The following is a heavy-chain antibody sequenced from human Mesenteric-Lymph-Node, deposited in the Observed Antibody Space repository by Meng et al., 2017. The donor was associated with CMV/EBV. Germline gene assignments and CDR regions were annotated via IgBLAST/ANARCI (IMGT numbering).Heavy chain of an antibody. V-gene: IGHV3-21*06. D-gene: IGHD3-10*01. Sequence: GESLKISCAASGFIFSRYSMNWARQAPGKGPEWVSSIDSTSSYTYYADSVKGRFTISRDNTRNTFHLQMNSLRVEDTAVYYCARDLNLYGSGSYCYWGQGTLVTVSS. CDR1: GFIFSRYS. CDR3: ARDLNLYGSGSYCY. J-gene: IGHJ4*02. CDR2: IDSTSSYT.